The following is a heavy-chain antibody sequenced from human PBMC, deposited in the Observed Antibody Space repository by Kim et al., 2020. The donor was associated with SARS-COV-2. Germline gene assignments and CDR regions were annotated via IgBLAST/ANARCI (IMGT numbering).Heavy chain of an antibody. Sequence: GGSLRLSCAASGFTFSGSAMHWVRQASGKGLEWVGRIRSKANSYATAYAASVKGRFTISRDDSKNTAYLQMNSLKTEDTAVYYCTRRVTGTNGYKYYYYYYMDVWGKGTTVTVSS. D-gene: IGHD1-20*01. V-gene: IGHV3-73*01. CDR1: GFTFSGSA. CDR2: IRSKANSYAT. CDR3: TRRVTGTNGYKYYYYYYMDV. J-gene: IGHJ6*03.